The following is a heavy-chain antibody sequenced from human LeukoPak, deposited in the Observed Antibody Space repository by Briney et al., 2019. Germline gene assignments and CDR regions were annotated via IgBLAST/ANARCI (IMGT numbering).Heavy chain of an antibody. CDR3: ARAGGLTMIV. D-gene: IGHD3-22*01. CDR1: GFTFSSYS. J-gene: IGHJ4*02. Sequence: GGSLRLSCAASGFTFSSYSMNWVRQAPGKGLEWVSSISSSSSYIYYAGSVKGRFTISRDNAKNSLYLQMNSLRAEDTAVYCCARAGGLTMIVWGQGTLVTVSS. V-gene: IGHV3-21*01. CDR2: ISSSSSYI.